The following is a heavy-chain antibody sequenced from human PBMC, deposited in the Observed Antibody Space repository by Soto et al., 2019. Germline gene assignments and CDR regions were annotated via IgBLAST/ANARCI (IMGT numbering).Heavy chain of an antibody. D-gene: IGHD5-18*01. J-gene: IGHJ4*02. V-gene: IGHV2-5*02. Sequence: SGPTLVNPTQTLTLNCTFSGFSLRTRGVGVGWIRQPPGKALEWLALLYWDDDKGYSPSLKSRLTITKDTSKNQVVLTVTNMDPVDTATYYCAHRPRGYSYYFDYWGQGTLVTGSS. CDR3: AHRPRGYSYYFDY. CDR2: LYWDDDK. CDR1: GFSLRTRGVG.